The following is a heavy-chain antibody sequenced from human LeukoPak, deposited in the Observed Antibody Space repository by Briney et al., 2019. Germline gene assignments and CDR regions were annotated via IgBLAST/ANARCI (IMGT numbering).Heavy chain of an antibody. V-gene: IGHV4-30-4*01. CDR1: GVSISSGDYY. CDR2: IYYSGST. J-gene: IGHJ2*01. Sequence: PSETLSLTCTVSGVSISSGDYYWSWIRQPPGKGLEWIGYIYYSGSTYYNPSLKSRVTISVDTSKNQFSLKLSSVTAADTAVYYCARAGNGILTGYFQNWYFDLWGRGTLVTVSS. D-gene: IGHD3-9*01. CDR3: ARAGNGILTGYFQNWYFDL.